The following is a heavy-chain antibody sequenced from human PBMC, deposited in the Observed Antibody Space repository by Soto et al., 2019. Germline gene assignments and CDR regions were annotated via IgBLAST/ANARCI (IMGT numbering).Heavy chain of an antibody. CDR1: GYTFTSYG. CDR2: ISAYNGNT. J-gene: IGHJ6*02. D-gene: IGHD3-16*01. CDR3: ARAMGDWGTYYYYYGLDV. Sequence: GASVKVSCKASGYTFTSYGISWVRQAPGQGLEWMGWISAYNGNTNYAQKLQGRVTMTTDTSTSTAYMELRSLRSDDTAVYYCARAMGDWGTYYYYYGLDVWGQGTTVTVSS. V-gene: IGHV1-18*01.